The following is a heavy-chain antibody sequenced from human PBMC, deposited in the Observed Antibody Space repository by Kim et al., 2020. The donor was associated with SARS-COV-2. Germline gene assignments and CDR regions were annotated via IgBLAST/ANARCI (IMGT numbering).Heavy chain of an antibody. J-gene: IGHJ4*02. CDR1: GYTFTSYG. D-gene: IGHD4-17*01. CDR3: ARLYGDYPLYYFDY. CDR2: ISAYNGNT. Sequence: ASVKVSCKASGYTFTSYGISWVRQAPGQGLEWMGWISAYNGNTNYAQKLQGRVTMTTDTSTSTAYMELRSLRSDDTAVYYCARLYGDYPLYYFDYWGQGTLVTVSS. V-gene: IGHV1-18*01.